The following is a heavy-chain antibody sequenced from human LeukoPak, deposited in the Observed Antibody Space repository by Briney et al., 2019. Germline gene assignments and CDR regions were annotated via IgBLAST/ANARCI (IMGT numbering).Heavy chain of an antibody. V-gene: IGHV4-61*02. CDR1: GGSISSGSYY. J-gene: IGHJ3*02. CDR3: AREWVQIVGATEAFAI. CDR2: IYTSGST. D-gene: IGHD1-26*01. Sequence: SETLSLTCTVSGGSISSGSYYWSWIRQPAGKGLEWIGRIYTSGSTNYNPSLKSRVTISVDTSKNQFSLKLSSVTAADTAVYYCAREWVQIVGATEAFAIWGQGTMVTVSS.